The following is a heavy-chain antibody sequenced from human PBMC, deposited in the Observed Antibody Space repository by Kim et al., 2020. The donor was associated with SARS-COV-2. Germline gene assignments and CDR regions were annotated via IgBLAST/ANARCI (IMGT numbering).Heavy chain of an antibody. CDR2: IYYSGST. Sequence: SETLSLTCTVSGGSISSGDYYWSWIRQPPGKGLEWIGYIYYSGSTYYNPSLKSRVTISVDTSKNQFSLKLSSVTAADTAVYYCARGVDTAMPDYFDYWGQGTLVTVSS. CDR3: ARGVDTAMPDYFDY. J-gene: IGHJ4*02. CDR1: GGSISSGDYY. V-gene: IGHV4-30-4*01. D-gene: IGHD5-18*01.